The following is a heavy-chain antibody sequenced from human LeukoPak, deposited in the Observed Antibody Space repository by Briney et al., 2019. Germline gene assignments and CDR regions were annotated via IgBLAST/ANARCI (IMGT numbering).Heavy chain of an antibody. CDR2: ISGSSSYI. J-gene: IGHJ4*02. CDR1: GFTFSSYS. D-gene: IGHD1-14*01. Sequence: PGGSLTLSCGASGFTFSSYSMNWLRQATGEGLEWVSCISGSSSYISYADSVKGRFTISRDNAKNSVYLQMNSLRAEDTAAYYCARDTGPDLDYWGQGTLVTVSS. V-gene: IGHV3-21*01. CDR3: ARDTGPDLDY.